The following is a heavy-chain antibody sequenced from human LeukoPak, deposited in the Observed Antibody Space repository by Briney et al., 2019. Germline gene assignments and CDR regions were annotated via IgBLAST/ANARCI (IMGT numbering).Heavy chain of an antibody. CDR2: IIPISGTA. J-gene: IGHJ5*02. D-gene: IGHD3/OR15-3a*01. CDR3: ARERIGGLGGFDP. Sequence: ASVKVSCKASGGTFSSYAISWVRQAPGQGLEWMGGIIPISGTANYAQKFQGRVTITTDESTSTAYMELSSLRSEDTAVYYCARERIGGLGGFDPWGQGTLVTVSS. CDR1: GGTFSSYA. V-gene: IGHV1-69*05.